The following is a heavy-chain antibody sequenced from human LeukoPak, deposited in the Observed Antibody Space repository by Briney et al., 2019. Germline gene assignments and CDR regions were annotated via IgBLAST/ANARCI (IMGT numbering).Heavy chain of an antibody. V-gene: IGHV7-4-1*02. CDR1: VYTFTSYA. CDR3: ARSSVTMVRGVNALTFDP. J-gene: IGHJ5*02. Sequence: ASVKVSCKASVYTFTSYAMNWVRQAPGQGLEWMGWINTNTGNPTYAQGFTGRFVFSLDTSVSTAYLQISSLKAEDTAVYYCARSSVTMVRGVNALTFDPWGQGTLVTVSS. D-gene: IGHD3-10*01. CDR2: INTNTGNP.